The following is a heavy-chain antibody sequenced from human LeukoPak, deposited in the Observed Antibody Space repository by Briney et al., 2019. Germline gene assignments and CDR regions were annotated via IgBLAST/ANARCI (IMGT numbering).Heavy chain of an antibody. CDR2: ISSSGSTI. D-gene: IGHD4-17*01. CDR3: ARGVNYGDLFDY. J-gene: IGHJ4*02. Sequence: SGGSLRLSCAASGFTFSDYYMSWIRQAPGKGLEWVSYISSSGSTIYYADSVKGRFTISRDNSKNTLYLQMNSLRAEDTAVYYCARGVNYGDLFDYWGQGTLVTVSS. CDR1: GFTFSDYY. V-gene: IGHV3-11*04.